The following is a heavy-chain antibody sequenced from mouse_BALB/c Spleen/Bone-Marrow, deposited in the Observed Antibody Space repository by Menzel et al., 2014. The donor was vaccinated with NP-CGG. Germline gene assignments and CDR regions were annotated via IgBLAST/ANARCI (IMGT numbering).Heavy chain of an antibody. J-gene: IGHJ3*01. Sequence: QVQLQQSGAELAKPGASVKMSCKASGYTFTSYWMHWVKQRPGQGLEWIGYINPSTGYTEYNQKFKDKATLTADKSSSTAYMQLSSLTSEDSAVYYGARLEDYSFAYWGQGTLVTVSA. D-gene: IGHD1-1*01. V-gene: IGHV1-7*01. CDR2: INPSTGYT. CDR1: GYTFTSYW. CDR3: ARLEDYSFAY.